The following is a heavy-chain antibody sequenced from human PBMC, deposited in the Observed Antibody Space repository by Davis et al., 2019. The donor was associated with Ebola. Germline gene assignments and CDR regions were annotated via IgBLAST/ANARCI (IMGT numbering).Heavy chain of an antibody. CDR2: INHRGST. CDR3: ARLRGGYYYEYGMDV. D-gene: IGHD3-3*01. J-gene: IGHJ6*02. V-gene: IGHV4-34*01. Sequence: PSETLSLTCAVYGGSFSDYSWTWIRQPPGKGLEWIGDINHRGSTNYNPSLESRVTISVDTSKNQFSLKLSSVTATDTAVYYCARLRGGYYYEYGMDVWDQGTTVTVSS. CDR1: GGSFSDYS.